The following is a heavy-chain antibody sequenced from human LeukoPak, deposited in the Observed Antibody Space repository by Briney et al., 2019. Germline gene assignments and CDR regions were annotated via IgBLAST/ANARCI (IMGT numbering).Heavy chain of an antibody. CDR3: ARDDYGSGSYSPPGVDY. J-gene: IGHJ4*02. CDR1: GGTFSSYT. CDR2: IIPILGIA. D-gene: IGHD3-10*01. Sequence: ASVKVSCKASGGTFSSYTISWVRQAPGQGLEWMGRIIPILGIANYAQKFQGRVTITADKSTSTAYMELRSLRSDDTAVYYCARDDYGSGSYSPPGVDYWGQGTLVTVSS. V-gene: IGHV1-69*04.